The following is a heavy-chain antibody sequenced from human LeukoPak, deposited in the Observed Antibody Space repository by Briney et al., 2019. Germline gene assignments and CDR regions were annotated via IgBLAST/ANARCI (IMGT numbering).Heavy chain of an antibody. V-gene: IGHV3-11*05. J-gene: IGHJ4*02. CDR3: ARAYSGSYLYYFDY. Sequence: PGGSLRLSCATSGFSFTDYPMNWVRQAPGKGLEWISNIRTTAEGAKYAYYADSVKGRFTISRDNAKNSLYLQMNSLRAEDTALYYCARAYSGSYLYYFDYWGQGTLVTVSS. D-gene: IGHD1-26*01. CDR1: GFSFTDYP. CDR2: IRTTAEGAKYA.